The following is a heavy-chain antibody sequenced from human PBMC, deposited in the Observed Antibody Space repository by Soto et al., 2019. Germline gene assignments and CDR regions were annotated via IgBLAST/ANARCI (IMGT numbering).Heavy chain of an antibody. D-gene: IGHD6-19*01. CDR2: INAGNGNT. Sequence: GGPVKVSCKASGYTFTSYAMHWVRQAPGQRLAWMGWINAGNGNTKYSQKLQGRVTITRDTSASTAYMELSSLRSEDTAVYYCARGVAGPLHWFDPWGQGTLATVSS. CDR3: ARGVAGPLHWFDP. V-gene: IGHV1-3*01. CDR1: GYTFTSYA. J-gene: IGHJ5*02.